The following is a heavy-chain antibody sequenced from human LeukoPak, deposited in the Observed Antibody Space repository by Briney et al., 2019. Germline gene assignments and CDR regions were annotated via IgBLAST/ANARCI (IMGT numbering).Heavy chain of an antibody. V-gene: IGHV1-2*02. CDR2: INPNSGGT. CDR3: ARASGRYSDAFDI. D-gene: IGHD1-26*01. J-gene: IGHJ3*02. Sequence: ASVKVSCKASGYTFTGYYMHWVRQAPGQGLEWMGWINPNSGGTNYAQKFQGRVTMTRDTSISTAYMELSRLRSDDTALYYCARASGRYSDAFDIWGRGTMVTVSS. CDR1: GYTFTGYY.